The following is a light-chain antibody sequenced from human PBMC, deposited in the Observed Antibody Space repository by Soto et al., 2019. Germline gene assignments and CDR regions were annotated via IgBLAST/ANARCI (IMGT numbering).Light chain of an antibody. CDR1: SSDVGGYNY. Sequence: QSALTQPPSASGSLGQSVTISCTGTSSDVGGYNYVSWHQQHPGKAPKVMIYEVTKRPPGVPDRFSGPKSGNTASLTVSGLQAEDAADYYCSSFAGGGNPVLLGGGTKLTVL. V-gene: IGLV2-8*01. CDR2: EVT. J-gene: IGLJ2*01. CDR3: SSFAGGGNPVL.